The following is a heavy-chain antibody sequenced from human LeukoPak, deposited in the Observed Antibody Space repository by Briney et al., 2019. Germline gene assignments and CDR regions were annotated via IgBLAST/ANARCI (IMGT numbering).Heavy chain of an antibody. CDR1: GFTFSRNA. V-gene: IGHV3-23*01. CDR2: ITGTCDAT. CDR3: AKACGSYGHFQLPIDC. D-gene: IGHD3-16*01. Sequence: GGSLTLSCAASGFTFSRNAMTWVRQAPGKGLECVSAITGTCDATFYADSVKGRLTISRDNSKNTLYLQLNRQRAEDTADYYCAKACGSYGHFQLPIDCWGQGTVVTVSS. J-gene: IGHJ4*02.